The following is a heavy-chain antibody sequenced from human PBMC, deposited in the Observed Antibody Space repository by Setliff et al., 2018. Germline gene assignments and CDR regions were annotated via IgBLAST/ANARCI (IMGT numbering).Heavy chain of an antibody. J-gene: IGHJ4*02. D-gene: IGHD2-2*01. V-gene: IGHV1-18*01. Sequence: ASVKVSCKASGYTFTDYGVTCVRQAPGQGLEWVGWISPYTGNAYYAPKFQGRVSLTTDTSTTTAYMDLRSLRPDDTAIYFCSRLVRFCTRTSRQRLSGDDYWGQGTLVTVSS. CDR1: GYTFTDYG. CDR2: ISPYTGNA. CDR3: SRLVRFCTRTSRQRLSGDDY.